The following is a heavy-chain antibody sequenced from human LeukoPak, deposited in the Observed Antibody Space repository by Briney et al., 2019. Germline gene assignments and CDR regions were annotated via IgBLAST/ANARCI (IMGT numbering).Heavy chain of an antibody. CDR2: IDHSGST. J-gene: IGHJ4*02. D-gene: IGHD6-13*01. CDR3: ARGYASIAAAGTPYFDY. CDR1: GGSFSGYY. Sequence: PSETLSLTCAVYGGSFSGYYWSWIRQPPGKGLEWIGEIDHSGSTNYNPSLKSRVTISVDTSKNQFSLKLSSVTAADTAVYYCARGYASIAAAGTPYFDYWGQGTLVTVSS. V-gene: IGHV4-34*01.